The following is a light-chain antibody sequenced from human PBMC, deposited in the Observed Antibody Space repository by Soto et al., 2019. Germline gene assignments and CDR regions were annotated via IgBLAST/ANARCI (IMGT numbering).Light chain of an antibody. V-gene: IGLV2-14*01. CDR2: EVT. J-gene: IGLJ1*01. CDR3: SSYTTGTPYV. CDR1: SSDIGAYNY. Sequence: QSVLTQPASVSGSRGQSITIACTGTSSDIGAYNYVSWYQQHPGKAPKLMIYEVTNRPSGVSNRFSGSKSGNTASLTISGLQAEDEADYYCSSYTTGTPYVFGTRTKVTVL.